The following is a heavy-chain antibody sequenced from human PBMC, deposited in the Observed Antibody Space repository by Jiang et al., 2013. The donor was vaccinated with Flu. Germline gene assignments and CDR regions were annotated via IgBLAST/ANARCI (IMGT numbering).Heavy chain of an antibody. CDR2: SLLVTLIP. J-gene: IGHJ4*02. V-gene: IGHV5-51*01. CDR3: ARRITVFEVPRYYFDY. Sequence: MPGKGLEWDGGSSLLVTLIPDIARPLKGQVTLSVDKSIDTAYLHLSSLKASDTGMYYCARRITVFEVPRYYFDYWGQGSLVTVSS. D-gene: IGHD3-3*01.